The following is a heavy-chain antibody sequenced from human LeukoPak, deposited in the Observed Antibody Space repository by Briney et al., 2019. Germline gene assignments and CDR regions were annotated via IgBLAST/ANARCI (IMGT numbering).Heavy chain of an antibody. Sequence: GGSLRLSCAASGFTFSSYAMHWVRQAPGKGLEWVAVISYDGSNKYYADSVKGRFTISRDNSKNTLYLQMNSLRAEDTAVYYCARGPKGKYHFDYWGQGTLVTVSS. D-gene: IGHD2-2*02. CDR3: ARGPKGKYHFDY. J-gene: IGHJ4*02. V-gene: IGHV3-30-3*01. CDR1: GFTFSSYA. CDR2: ISYDGSNK.